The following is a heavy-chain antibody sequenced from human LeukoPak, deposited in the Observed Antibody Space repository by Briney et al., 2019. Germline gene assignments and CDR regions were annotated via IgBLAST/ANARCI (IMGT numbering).Heavy chain of an antibody. Sequence: SETLSLTCTVSGYSISSGYYWGWIRQPPGKGLEWIGSLYRSGSTNYNPSLKSRVTISVDTSKNQFSLKLSSVTAADTAVYYCARVEGAKERREWWLRLTGSYYYYMDVWGKGTTVTVSS. J-gene: IGHJ6*03. V-gene: IGHV4-38-2*02. CDR1: GYSISSGYY. CDR3: ARVEGAKERREWWLRLTGSYYYYMDV. CDR2: LYRSGST. D-gene: IGHD5-12*01.